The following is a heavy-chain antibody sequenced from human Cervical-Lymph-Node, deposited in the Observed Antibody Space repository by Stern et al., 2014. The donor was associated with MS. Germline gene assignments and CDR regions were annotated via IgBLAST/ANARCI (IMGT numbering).Heavy chain of an antibody. Sequence: VQLVLFGAEVKKPGASVKVSCKASGYTFTSYGISWVRQAPGQGLEWMGWSSAYNGNENYAQKLQVRVTMTTDTYTSTAYMELRSLRSDDTAVYYCARGLLGSENAFDIWGQGTMVTVSS. CDR2: SSAYNGNE. CDR3: ARGLLGSENAFDI. CDR1: GYTFTSYG. J-gene: IGHJ3*02. V-gene: IGHV1-18*01. D-gene: IGHD2-15*01.